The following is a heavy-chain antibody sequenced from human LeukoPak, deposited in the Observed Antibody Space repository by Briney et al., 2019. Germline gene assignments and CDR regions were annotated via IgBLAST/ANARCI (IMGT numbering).Heavy chain of an antibody. J-gene: IGHJ4*02. V-gene: IGHV1-69*05. CDR1: GSTFTTYA. CDR2: IIPIFGTA. CDR3: ARDRMRYCSGGSCYSDY. D-gene: IGHD2-15*01. Sequence: EASVKVSCKASGSTFTTYAISWVRQAPGQGLEWMGRIIPIFGTANYAQKFQGRVTITTDESTSTAYMELSSLRSEDTAVYYCARDRMRYCSGGSCYSDYWGQGTLVTVSS.